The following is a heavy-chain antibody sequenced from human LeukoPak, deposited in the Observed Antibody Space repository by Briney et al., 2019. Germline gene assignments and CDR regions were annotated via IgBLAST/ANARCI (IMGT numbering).Heavy chain of an antibody. V-gene: IGHV1-69*13. CDR1: GGTFSSYA. Sequence: SVKVSCKASGGTFSSYAISWVRQAPGQGLEWMGGIIPIFGTANYAQKFQGRVTITADESTSTAYMELSSLRSEDTAVYYCARGDTWIQSYRYYGMDVWGQGTTVTVSS. CDR3: ARGDTWIQSYRYYGMDV. CDR2: IIPIFGTA. D-gene: IGHD5-18*01. J-gene: IGHJ6*02.